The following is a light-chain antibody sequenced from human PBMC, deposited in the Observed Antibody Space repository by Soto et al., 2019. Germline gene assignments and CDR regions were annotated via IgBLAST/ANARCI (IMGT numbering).Light chain of an antibody. CDR3: QQHYNSPFT. J-gene: IGKJ4*01. CDR1: QSVLYNSNNKNY. Sequence: DIVMTQSPDSLVVSPGERATINCKSSQSVLYNSNNKNYLAWYQQKPGQPPKLLISWAATRESGVPDRFSGSGSGTDLTLTISILQAEDVAVYYCQQHYNSPFTLGGGTKVELK. V-gene: IGKV4-1*01. CDR2: WAA.